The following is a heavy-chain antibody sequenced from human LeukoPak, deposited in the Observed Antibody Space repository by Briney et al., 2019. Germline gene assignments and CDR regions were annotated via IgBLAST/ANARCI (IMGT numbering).Heavy chain of an antibody. CDR1: GFTFSSYA. Sequence: PGGSLRLSYAASGFTFSSYAMSWVRQAPGKGLEWVSAISGSGGSTYYADSVKGRFTISRDNSKNTLYLQMNSLRAEDTAVYYCAKDPDQYYYDRRWFDPWGQGTLVTVSS. J-gene: IGHJ5*02. V-gene: IGHV3-23*01. CDR3: AKDPDQYYYDRRWFDP. D-gene: IGHD3-22*01. CDR2: ISGSGGST.